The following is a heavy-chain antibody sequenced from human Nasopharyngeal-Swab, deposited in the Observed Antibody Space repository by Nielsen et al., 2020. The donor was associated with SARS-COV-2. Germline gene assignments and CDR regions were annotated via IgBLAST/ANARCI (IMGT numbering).Heavy chain of an antibody. V-gene: IGHV3-30*02. D-gene: IGHD6-25*01. J-gene: IGHJ3*01. Sequence: GESLKISCAASGFTFSSYGMHWVRQAPGKGLEWVAVIWYDGSNKFYADSVKGRFTISRDNSKNTVDLQMNSLTAEDTAVYYCAAGTWYRGGYDAFDVWGQGTVVTVSS. CDR2: IWYDGSNK. CDR1: GFTFSSYG. CDR3: AAGTWYRGGYDAFDV.